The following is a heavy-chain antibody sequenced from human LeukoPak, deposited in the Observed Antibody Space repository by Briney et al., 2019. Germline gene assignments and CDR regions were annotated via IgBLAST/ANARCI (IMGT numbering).Heavy chain of an antibody. Sequence: EASVKVSCKASGYTFTGYYMHWVRQAPGQGLEWMGRINPNSGGTNYAQKFQGRVTMTRDTSISTAYVELSRLRSDDTAVYYCARVGYYYDSSGYADYWGQGTLVTVSS. CDR2: INPNSGGT. V-gene: IGHV1-2*06. CDR1: GYTFTGYY. CDR3: ARVGYYYDSSGYADY. J-gene: IGHJ4*02. D-gene: IGHD3-22*01.